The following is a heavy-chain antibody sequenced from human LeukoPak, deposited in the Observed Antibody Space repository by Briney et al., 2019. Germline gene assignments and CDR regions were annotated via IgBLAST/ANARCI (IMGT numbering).Heavy chain of an antibody. CDR1: GFTFSSYW. J-gene: IGHJ4*02. V-gene: IGHV3-7*01. CDR3: LRDLNWSLDQ. D-gene: IGHD1-20*01. CDR2: IKQDGSDK. Sequence: GGSLRLSCVASGFTFSSYWMSWVRQAPGKGLEWVANIKQDGSDKYYVDSVKGRFTISRDNAKNTLYLQMNSLRAEDTAVYYCLRDLNWSLDQWGQGTLVTVSS.